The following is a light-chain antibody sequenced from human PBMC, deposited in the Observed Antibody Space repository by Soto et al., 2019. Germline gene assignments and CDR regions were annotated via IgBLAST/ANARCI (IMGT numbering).Light chain of an antibody. CDR2: GAS. CDR3: QQYNNWPLT. J-gene: IGKJ4*01. CDR1: QSVNSN. Sequence: EIVMTQSPATLSVSPGERATLSCRASQSVNSNLAWYQQKPGQAPRLLIYGASTRSTGIPARFSGSGSSTEFNPTISSLQSEYVAVDYCQQYNNWPLTFGGGTKVEIK. V-gene: IGKV3-15*01.